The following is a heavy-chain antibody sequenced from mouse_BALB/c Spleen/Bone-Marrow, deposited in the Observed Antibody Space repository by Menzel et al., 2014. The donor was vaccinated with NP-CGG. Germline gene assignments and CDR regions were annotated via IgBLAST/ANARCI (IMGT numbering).Heavy chain of an antibody. Sequence: QVQLQQSGAELVRPGTSVTLSCKASGYTFTDYKMHWVKQTSVHGLEWIGLIDPETGGTAYNQKFKGKATLTADKSSSTAYMDLRSLTSEDSAVYYCTIVAYWGQGTLVAVSA. CDR3: TIVAY. CDR2: IDPETGGT. V-gene: IGHV1-15*01. J-gene: IGHJ3*01. CDR1: GYTFTDYK.